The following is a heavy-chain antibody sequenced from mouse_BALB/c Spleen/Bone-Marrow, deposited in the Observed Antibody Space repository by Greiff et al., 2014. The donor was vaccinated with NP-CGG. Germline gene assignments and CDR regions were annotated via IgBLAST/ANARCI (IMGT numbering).Heavy chain of an antibody. J-gene: IGHJ2*01. CDR2: IYPGNGDT. Sequence: QVQLKESGAELVKPGASVKMSCKASGYTFTSYNMHWVKQTPGQGLEWIGAIYPGNGDTSYNQKFKGKATLTADKSSSTAYMQLSSLTSEDSAVYYCARWLRKGFDYWGQGTTLTVSS. V-gene: IGHV1-12*01. CDR3: ARWLRKGFDY. CDR1: GYTFTSYN. D-gene: IGHD2-2*01.